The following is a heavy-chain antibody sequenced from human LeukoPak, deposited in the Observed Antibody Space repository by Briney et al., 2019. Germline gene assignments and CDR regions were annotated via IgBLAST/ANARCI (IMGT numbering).Heavy chain of an antibody. V-gene: IGHV4-4*07. D-gene: IGHD1-7*01. CDR2: IHTSGSI. Sequence: KPSETLSLTCSVSGASVSNYYWRWIRQPAGKALEWIGRIHTSGSINYNPSLKNRATMSVDTSKSQFSLKLSSVTAADTAVYYCARIANWNYYFDYWGQGTLVTVSS. CDR3: ARIANWNYYFDY. J-gene: IGHJ4*02. CDR1: GASVSNYY.